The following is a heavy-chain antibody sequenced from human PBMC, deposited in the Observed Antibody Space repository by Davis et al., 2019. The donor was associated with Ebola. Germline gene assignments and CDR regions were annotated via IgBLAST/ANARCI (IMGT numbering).Heavy chain of an antibody. CDR1: GYTFTSYY. CDR3: ARGIRRDPPTTVTTDYFDY. V-gene: IGHV1-46*01. Sequence: ASVKVSCKASGYTFTSYYMHWVRQAPGQGLEWMGIINPSGGSTSYAQKFQGRVTMTRDTSTSTVYMELSSLRSEDTAVYYCARGIRRDPPTTVTTDYFDYWGQGTLVTVSS. CDR2: INPSGGST. J-gene: IGHJ4*02. D-gene: IGHD4-17*01.